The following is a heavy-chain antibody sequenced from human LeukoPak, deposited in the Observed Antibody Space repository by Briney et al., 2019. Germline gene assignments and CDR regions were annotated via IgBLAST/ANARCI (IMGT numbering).Heavy chain of an antibody. CDR2: INPSGGST. D-gene: IGHD3-22*01. Sequence: ASVKVSCKASGYTFTSYYMHWVRQAPGQGLEWMGIINPSGGSTSYAQKFQGRVTMTRDTSISTAYMELSRLRSDDTAVYYCARDYYDSSGKGDYWGQGTLVTVSS. CDR1: GYTFTSYY. J-gene: IGHJ4*02. CDR3: ARDYYDSSGKGDY. V-gene: IGHV1-46*01.